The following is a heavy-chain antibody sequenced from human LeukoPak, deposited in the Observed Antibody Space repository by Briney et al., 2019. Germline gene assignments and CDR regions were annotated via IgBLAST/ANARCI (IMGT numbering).Heavy chain of an antibody. V-gene: IGHV4-59*01. CDR2: IYYSGST. CDR3: ARVGSSSWYSLDY. J-gene: IGHJ4*02. Sequence: SETLSLTCTVSGGSISSYYWSWIRQPPGKGLKWIGYIYYSGSTNYNPSLKSRATISVDTSKNQFSLKLSSVTAADTAVYYCARVGSSSWYSLDYWGQGTLVTVSS. CDR1: GGSISSYY. D-gene: IGHD6-13*01.